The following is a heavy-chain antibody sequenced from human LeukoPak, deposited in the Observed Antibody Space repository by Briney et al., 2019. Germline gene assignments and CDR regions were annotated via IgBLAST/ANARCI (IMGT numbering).Heavy chain of an antibody. Sequence: ASVKVSCKASGYTFTGYYKHWVRQAPGQGLEWMGWINPNSGGTNYAQKFQGRVTMTRDTSISTAYMELSRLRSDDTAVYYCARDGTIWFGELVGYYYYMDVWGKGTTDTVSS. V-gene: IGHV1-2*02. CDR3: ARDGTIWFGELVGYYYYMDV. D-gene: IGHD3-10*01. CDR2: INPNSGGT. J-gene: IGHJ6*03. CDR1: GYTFTGYY.